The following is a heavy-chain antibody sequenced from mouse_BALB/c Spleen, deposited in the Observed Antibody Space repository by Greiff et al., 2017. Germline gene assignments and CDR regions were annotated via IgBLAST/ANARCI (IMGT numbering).Heavy chain of an antibody. J-gene: IGHJ4*01. CDR2: ISSGGGST. CDR1: GFAFSSYD. D-gene: IGHD2-1*01. CDR3: ARREGNVYAMDY. V-gene: IGHV5-12-1*01. Sequence: EVQVVESGGGLVKPGGSLKLSCAASGFAFSSYDMSWVRQTPEKRLEWVAYISSGGGSTYYPDTVKGRFTISRDNAKNTLYLQMSSLKSEDTAMHYCARREGNVYAMDYWGQGTSVTVSS.